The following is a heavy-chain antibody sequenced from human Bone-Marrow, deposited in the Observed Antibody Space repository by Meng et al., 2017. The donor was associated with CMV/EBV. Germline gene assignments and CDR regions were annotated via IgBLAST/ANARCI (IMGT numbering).Heavy chain of an antibody. V-gene: IGHV3-11*01. CDR2: ISSSGSTI. J-gene: IGHJ4*02. D-gene: IGHD5-12*01. CDR3: AREPRGIVATTYFDY. CDR1: GFTFSDYY. Sequence: GESLKISCAASGFTFSDYYMSWIRQAPGKGLEWVSYISSSGSTIYYADSVKGRFTISRDNAKNSLYLQMNSLRAEDTAVYYCAREPRGIVATTYFDYWGQGTLVTVSS.